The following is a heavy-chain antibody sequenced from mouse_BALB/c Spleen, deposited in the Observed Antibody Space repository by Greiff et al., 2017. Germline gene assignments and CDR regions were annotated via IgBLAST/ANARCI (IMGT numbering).Heavy chain of an antibody. CDR2: IDPANGNT. D-gene: IGHD2-1*01. V-gene: IGHV14-3*02. CDR3: GYGNPFAY. CDR1: GFNIKDTY. Sequence: EVKLQESGAELVKPGASVKLSCTASGFNIKDTYMHWVKQRPEQGLEWIGRIDPANGNTKYDPKFQGKATITADTSSNTAYLQLSSLTSEDTAVYYCGYGNPFAYWGQGTLVTVSA. J-gene: IGHJ3*01.